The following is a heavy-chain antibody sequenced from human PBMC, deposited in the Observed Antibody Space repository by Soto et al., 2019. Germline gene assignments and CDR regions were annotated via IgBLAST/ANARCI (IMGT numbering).Heavy chain of an antibody. V-gene: IGHV1-58*01. CDR3: AAEVAAAGTLADY. J-gene: IGHJ4*02. CDR1: GFTFTSSA. CDR2: IVVGSGNT. D-gene: IGHD6-13*01. Sequence: SVKVSCKASGFTFTSSAVQWVRQARGQRLEWIGWIVVGSGNTNYAQKFQERVTITRDMSTSTAYMELSSLRSEDTAVYYCAAEVAAAGTLADYWGQGTLVTVS.